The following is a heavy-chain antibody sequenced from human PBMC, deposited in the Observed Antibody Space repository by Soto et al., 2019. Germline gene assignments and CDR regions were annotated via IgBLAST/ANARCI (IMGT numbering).Heavy chain of an antibody. CDR2: ISWDGGST. CDR3: AKDIGDTIFGVFNYADSYYGMDV. Sequence: GGSLRLSCAASGFTFDDYTMHWVRQAPGKGLEWVSLISWDGGSTYYADSVKGRFTITRDNSKNSLYLQMNSMRTEDTALYYCAKDIGDTIFGVFNYADSYYGMDVWGQGTTVTVSS. J-gene: IGHJ6*02. V-gene: IGHV3-43*01. CDR1: GFTFDDYT. D-gene: IGHD3-3*01.